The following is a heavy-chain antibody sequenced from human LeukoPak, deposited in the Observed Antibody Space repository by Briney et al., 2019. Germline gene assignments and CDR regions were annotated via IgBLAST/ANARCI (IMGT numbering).Heavy chain of an antibody. CDR1: GDSISDYY. CDR3: ARGRGAIVVVPAAIHYYYYMDV. Sequence: SETLSLTCTVSGDSISDYYWSWIRQSPGKGLEWIGYIYYSGSTNYNPSLKSRVTISVDTSKNQFSLKLSSVTAADTAVYYCARGRGAIVVVPAAIHYYYYMDVWGKGTTVTVSS. D-gene: IGHD2-2*01. V-gene: IGHV4-59*12. J-gene: IGHJ6*03. CDR2: IYYSGST.